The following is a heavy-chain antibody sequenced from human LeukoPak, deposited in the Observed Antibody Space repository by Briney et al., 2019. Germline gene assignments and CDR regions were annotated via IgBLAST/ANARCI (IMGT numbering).Heavy chain of an antibody. CDR1: GFTFSDYY. Sequence: GGSLRLSCAASGFTFSDYYMSWVRQAPGKGLEWASYVSASGSTIYYADSVKGRFTISRDNAKNLLYLQMNSLRAGDTAIYYCVRDQGEDRGSTTFDRWGREPWSPSPQ. CDR2: VSASGSTI. CDR3: VRDQGEDRGSTTFDR. J-gene: IGHJ4*02. V-gene: IGHV3-11*01. D-gene: IGHD1-26*01.